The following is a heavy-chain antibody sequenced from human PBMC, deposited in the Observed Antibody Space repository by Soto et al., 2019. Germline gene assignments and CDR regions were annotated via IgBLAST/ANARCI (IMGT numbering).Heavy chain of an antibody. D-gene: IGHD3-22*01. J-gene: IGHJ6*02. V-gene: IGHV6-1*01. CDR2: TYYRSKCYN. Sequence: SPTLSLTCAISGDSVSSNSATWNWIRQSPARALGWLGRTYYRSKCYNDYGVSVKSRITIDPDTSKNQFSLQLNSVTPEDTAVYYCTRDPDYFYDSRGTRYYYQYGMDVWGQGTTVTVSS. CDR3: TRDPDYFYDSRGTRYYYQYGMDV. CDR1: GDSVSSNSAT.